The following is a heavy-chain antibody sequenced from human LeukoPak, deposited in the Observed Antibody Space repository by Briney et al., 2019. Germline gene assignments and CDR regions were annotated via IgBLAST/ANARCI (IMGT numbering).Heavy chain of an antibody. CDR2: IKSKTDGGTT. D-gene: IGHD6-13*01. J-gene: IGHJ4*02. CDR3: TTVHSSSWYGYYFDY. Sequence: GRSLRLSCAASGFTFSNAWMSWVRQAPGKGLEWVGRIKSKTDGGTTDYAAPVKGRFTISRDDSKNTLYLQMNSLKTEDTAVYYCTTVHSSSWYGYYFDYWGQGTLVTVSS. CDR1: GFTFSNAW. V-gene: IGHV3-15*01.